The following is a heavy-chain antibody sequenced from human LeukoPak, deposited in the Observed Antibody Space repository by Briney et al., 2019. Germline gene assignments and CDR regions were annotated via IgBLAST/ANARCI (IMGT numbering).Heavy chain of an antibody. CDR1: GGLISSSRDY. CDR3: ARHVEIAVAGPIDY. V-gene: IGHV4-39*01. D-gene: IGHD6-19*01. J-gene: IGHJ4*02. CDR2: IYYNRST. Sequence: PSETLSLTCTVSGGLISSSRDYWGSIRQPPGKGREWIGSIYYNRSTHYNPSLQNRVTISVDTTKNQFSLKLSSVTAADTAVYYCARHVEIAVAGPIDYWGQGTLVTVSS.